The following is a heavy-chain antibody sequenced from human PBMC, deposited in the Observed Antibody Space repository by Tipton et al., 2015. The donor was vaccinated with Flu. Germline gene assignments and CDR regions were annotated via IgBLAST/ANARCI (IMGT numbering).Heavy chain of an antibody. D-gene: IGHD1-1*01. CDR1: GGSISSYY. V-gene: IGHV4-59*12. CDR2: IYYSGST. CDR3: AGSGDTTGTRAVDY. Sequence: TLSLTCTVSGGSISSYYWSWIRQPPGKGLEWIGYIYYSGSTNYNPSLKSRVTISVDTSKNQFSLKLSSVTAADTAVYYCAGSGDTTGTRAVDYWGQGTLVTVSS. J-gene: IGHJ4*02.